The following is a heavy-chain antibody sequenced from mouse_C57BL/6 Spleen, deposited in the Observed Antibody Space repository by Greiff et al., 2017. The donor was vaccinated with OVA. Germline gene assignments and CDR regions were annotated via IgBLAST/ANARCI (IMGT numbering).Heavy chain of an antibody. Sequence: VQLQQSGPELVKPGASVKMSCKASGYTFTDYNMHWVKQSHGKSLEWIGYINPNNGGTSYNQKFKGKATLTVNKSSSTAYMELRSLTSEDSAVYYCASALDGYWYFDVWGTGTTVTVSS. J-gene: IGHJ1*03. CDR2: INPNNGGT. CDR1: GYTFTDYN. D-gene: IGHD2-3*01. CDR3: ASALDGYWYFDV. V-gene: IGHV1-22*01.